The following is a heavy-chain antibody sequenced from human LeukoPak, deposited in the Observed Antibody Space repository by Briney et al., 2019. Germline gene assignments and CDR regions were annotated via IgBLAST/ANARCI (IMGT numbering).Heavy chain of an antibody. CDR2: IRSKAYGGTT. Sequence: GGSLRLSCTASGFTFGDYAMSWVRQAPGKGLEWVGFIRSKAYGGTTEYAASVKGRFTISRDDSKSIAYLQMNSLKTEDTAVYYCTSPALRLRYFDWLRPPDYWGQGTLVTVSS. J-gene: IGHJ4*02. CDR1: GFTFGDYA. CDR3: TSPALRLRYFDWLRPPDY. V-gene: IGHV3-49*04. D-gene: IGHD3-9*01.